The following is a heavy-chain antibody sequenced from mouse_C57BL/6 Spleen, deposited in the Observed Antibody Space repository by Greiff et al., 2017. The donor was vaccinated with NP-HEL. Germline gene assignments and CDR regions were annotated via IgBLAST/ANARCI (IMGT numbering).Heavy chain of an antibody. CDR3: TIFYGSRGGYAMDY. CDR1: GFSLNSYG. CDR2: IWGGGST. J-gene: IGHJ4*01. Sequence: QVQLKESGPGLVAPSQSLSITCTVSGFSLNSYGVDWVRQPPGKGLEWLGVIWGGGSTNYNSALLSSLSISKDNSKRQVFLKMNSLQTGNTGRYYCTIFYGSRGGYAMDYWGQGTSVTVSS. D-gene: IGHD1-1*01. V-gene: IGHV2-9*01.